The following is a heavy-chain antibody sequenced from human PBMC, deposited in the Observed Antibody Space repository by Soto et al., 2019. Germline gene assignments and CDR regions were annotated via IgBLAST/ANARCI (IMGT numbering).Heavy chain of an antibody. J-gene: IGHJ4*02. Sequence: SETLSLTCAVSGYSISSGYYWGWIRQPPGKGLEWIGSIYHSGSTYYNPSLKSRVTISVDTSKNQFSLKLSSVTAADTAVYYCARDPSRAVPATATQFGYWGQGTLVTVSS. D-gene: IGHD2-2*01. CDR2: IYHSGST. CDR1: GYSISSGYY. V-gene: IGHV4-38-2*02. CDR3: ARDPSRAVPATATQFGY.